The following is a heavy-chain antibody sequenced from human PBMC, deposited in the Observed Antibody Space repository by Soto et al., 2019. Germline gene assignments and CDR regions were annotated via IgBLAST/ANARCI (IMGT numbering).Heavy chain of an antibody. V-gene: IGHV1-69*06. CDR3: ARGYCSGGSCYSCDY. Sequence: GASVKVSCKASGGTFSSYAISWVRQAPGQGLEWMGGIIPIFGTANYAQKFQGRVTITAGKSTSTAYMELSSLRSEDTAVYYCARGYCSGGSCYSCDYWGQGTLVTVSS. CDR1: GGTFSSYA. J-gene: IGHJ4*02. CDR2: IIPIFGTA. D-gene: IGHD2-15*01.